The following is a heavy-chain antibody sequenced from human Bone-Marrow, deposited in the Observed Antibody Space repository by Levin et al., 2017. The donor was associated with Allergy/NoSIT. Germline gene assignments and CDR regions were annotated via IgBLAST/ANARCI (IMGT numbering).Heavy chain of an antibody. D-gene: IGHD1-14*01. CDR3: ARVGPEGHQLVPI. CDR2: IIPIFPTA. J-gene: IGHJ4*02. CDR1: GGTFNNYA. V-gene: IGHV1-69*13. Sequence: ASVKVSCKASGGTFNNYAISWLRQAPGQGFEWMGGIIPIFPTADYAQKFQGRLTITADESTSTAYLELSSLRSDDTAVYFCARVGPEGHQLVPIWGQGTQVIVSS.